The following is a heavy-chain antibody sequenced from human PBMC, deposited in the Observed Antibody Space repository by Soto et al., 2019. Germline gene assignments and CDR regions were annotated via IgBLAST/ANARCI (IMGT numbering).Heavy chain of an antibody. CDR1: GDSFSCYC. CDR2: IYPGDSDT. Sequence: GESLKISCTGAGDSFSCYCICWVRQMPGKGLEWVWVIYPGDSDTRYSPSSQGQVAISADKPISNAYLHWSSLKASDTAMYYCAIETTGTFASGAQGTMVTVS. V-gene: IGHV5-51*04. CDR3: AIETTGTFAS. J-gene: IGHJ4*02. D-gene: IGHD1-1*01.